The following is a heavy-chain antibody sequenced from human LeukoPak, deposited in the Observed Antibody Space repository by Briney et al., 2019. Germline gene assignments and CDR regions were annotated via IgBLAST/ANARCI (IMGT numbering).Heavy chain of an antibody. CDR2: ISGSGGST. D-gene: IGHD2-15*01. CDR1: GFTFSSYA. V-gene: IGHV3-23*01. J-gene: IGHJ3*02. CDR3: AKDGVSIVVVVAATDAFDI. Sequence: GGSLRLSCAASGFTFSSYAMSWVRQAPEKGLEWVSAISGSGGSTYYADSVKGRFTISRDNSKNTLYLQMNSLRAEDTAVYYCAKDGVSIVVVVAATDAFDIWGQGTMVTVSS.